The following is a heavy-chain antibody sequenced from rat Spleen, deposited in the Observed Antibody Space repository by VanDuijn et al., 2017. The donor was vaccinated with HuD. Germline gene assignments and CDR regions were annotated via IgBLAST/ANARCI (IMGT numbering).Heavy chain of an antibody. D-gene: IGHD2-2*01. CDR3: AGAGYLRDWYFDF. J-gene: IGHJ1*01. CDR1: GFNFKNHY. CDR2: ISTSGTRT. V-gene: IGHV5-25*01. Sequence: EVQLVESGGGLVQPGRSLKLSCATSGFNFKNHYMAWVRQAPKKGLEWVATISTSGTRTYFLDSVKGRFTISRDNAKRTLFLQMDSLRSDDTATYHCAGAGYLRDWYFDFWGPGTMVTVSS.